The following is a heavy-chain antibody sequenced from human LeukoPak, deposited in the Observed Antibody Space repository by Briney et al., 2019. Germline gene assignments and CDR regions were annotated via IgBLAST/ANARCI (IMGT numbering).Heavy chain of an antibody. D-gene: IGHD3-10*01. CDR1: GFTFSSYA. CDR2: ISGSGGST. V-gene: IGHV3-23*01. J-gene: IGHJ4*02. CDR3: AKGLGVLLWFGERLVEGQYDY. Sequence: GGSLRLSCAASGFTFSSYAMSWVRQAPGKGLEWVSAISGSGGSTYYADSVKGRFTISRDNSKNTLYLQMSSLRAEDTAVYYCAKGLGVLLWFGERLVEGQYDYWGQGTLVTVSS.